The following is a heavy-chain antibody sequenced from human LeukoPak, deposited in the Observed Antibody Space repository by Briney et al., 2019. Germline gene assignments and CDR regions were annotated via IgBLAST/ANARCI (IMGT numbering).Heavy chain of an antibody. Sequence: PSETLSLTCTVSGGSISSSSYYWGWIRQPPGKGLEWIGSIYYSGSTYLNPSRKSRVTISVDTSKNQSSLKLSSVTAADKAVYYCSRHGDYGDYGDYFDYWGQGTLVTVSS. D-gene: IGHD4-17*01. J-gene: IGHJ4*02. CDR2: IYYSGST. CDR1: GGSISSSSYY. CDR3: SRHGDYGDYGDYFDY. V-gene: IGHV4-39*01.